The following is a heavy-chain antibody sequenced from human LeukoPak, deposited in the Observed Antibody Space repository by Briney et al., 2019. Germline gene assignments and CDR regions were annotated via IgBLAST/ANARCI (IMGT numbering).Heavy chain of an antibody. D-gene: IGHD5-12*01. V-gene: IGHV3-7*01. CDR1: GFTFSSYW. CDR2: IKQDGSEK. Sequence: GGSLRLSCAASGFTFSSYWMSWVRQAPGKGLEWVANIKQDGSEKYYVDSVKGRFTISRDNAKNSLYLQMNSLRADDTAVYYCARATRGGYDGYFDYWGQGTLVTVSS. J-gene: IGHJ4*02. CDR3: ARATRGGYDGYFDY.